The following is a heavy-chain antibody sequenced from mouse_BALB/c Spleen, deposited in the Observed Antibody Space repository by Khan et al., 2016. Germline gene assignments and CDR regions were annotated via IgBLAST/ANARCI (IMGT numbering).Heavy chain of an antibody. V-gene: IGHV5-4*02. Sequence: EVELVESGGGLVKPGGSLKLSCAASGFTFSDYYMYWVRQTPEKRLEWVATISDGGDYTHYPDSVKGRFTISRDNAKKNLYLQMSSLKSEDTAMYYCARGLDWCFDVWGAGTTVTVSS. J-gene: IGHJ1*01. CDR2: ISDGGDYT. CDR1: GFTFSDYY. CDR3: ARGLDWCFDV.